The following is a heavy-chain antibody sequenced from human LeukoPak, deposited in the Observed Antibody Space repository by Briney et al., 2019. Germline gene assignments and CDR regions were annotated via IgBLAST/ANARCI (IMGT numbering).Heavy chain of an antibody. D-gene: IGHD5-24*01. CDR3: AKERDDYNTVFDY. Sequence: GGSLRLSCAASGFTFSNYWMHWVRQNPGKGLVWVSRISSDGRTTFYADSVKGRFTISRDNSRNTLYLQMHSLTAGDTALYYCAKERDDYNTVFDYWGQGTLVTVSS. J-gene: IGHJ4*02. V-gene: IGHV3-74*01. CDR1: GFTFSNYW. CDR2: ISSDGRTT.